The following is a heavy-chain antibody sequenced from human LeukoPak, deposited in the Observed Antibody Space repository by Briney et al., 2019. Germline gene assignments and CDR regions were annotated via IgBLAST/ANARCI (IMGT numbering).Heavy chain of an antibody. J-gene: IGHJ4*02. V-gene: IGHV4-34*01. CDR2: INHSGNT. D-gene: IGHD3-22*01. CDR3: ARRSQWLPPFDY. Sequence: PSQTLSLTCAVYGRSFSGYYWSWIRQPPGKGLEWSGEINHSGNTNYNPSLKSRVTISVDTSKNQFSLKLSSVTAADTAVYYCARRSQWLPPFDYWGQGTLVTVSS. CDR1: GRSFSGYY.